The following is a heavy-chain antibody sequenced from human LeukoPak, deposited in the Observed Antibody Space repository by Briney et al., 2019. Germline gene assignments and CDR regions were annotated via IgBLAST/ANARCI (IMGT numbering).Heavy chain of an antibody. CDR2: IYHSGST. Sequence: SETLSLTCAVSGYSISSGYYWGWIRQPPGKGLEWIGRIYHSGSTNYNPCLKSRVTISVDTSKNQFSLKLSSVTAADTAVYYCARLPPLYSSGDYWGQGTLVTVSS. CDR3: ARLPPLYSSGDY. D-gene: IGHD6-25*01. J-gene: IGHJ4*02. V-gene: IGHV4-38-2*01. CDR1: GYSISSGYY.